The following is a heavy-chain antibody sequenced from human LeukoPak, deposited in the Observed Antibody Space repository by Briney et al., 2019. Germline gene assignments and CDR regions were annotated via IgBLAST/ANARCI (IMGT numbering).Heavy chain of an antibody. CDR1: GYTFTSYG. CDR2: IIPILGIA. D-gene: IGHD3-10*01. V-gene: IGHV1-69*04. Sequence: GASVKVSCKASGYTFTSYGISWVRQAPGQGLEWMGRIIPILGIANYAQKFQGRVTITADKSTSTAYMELSSLRSEDTAVYYCARPYYYGSGSYNYYYGMDVWGQGTTVTVSS. CDR3: ARPYYYGSGSYNYYYGMDV. J-gene: IGHJ6*02.